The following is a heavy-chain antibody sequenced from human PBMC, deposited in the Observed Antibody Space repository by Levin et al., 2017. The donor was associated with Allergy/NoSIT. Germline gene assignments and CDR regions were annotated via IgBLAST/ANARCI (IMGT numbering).Heavy chain of an antibody. CDR2: IYYSGST. Sequence: SETLSLTCTVSGGSISSSSYYWGWIRQPPGKGLEWIGSIYYSGSTYYNPSLKSRVTISVDTSKNQFSLKLSSVTAADTAVYYCATDREPKGIDYWGQGTLVTVSS. D-gene: IGHD1-26*01. V-gene: IGHV4-39*01. J-gene: IGHJ4*02. CDR3: ATDREPKGIDY. CDR1: GGSISSSSYY.